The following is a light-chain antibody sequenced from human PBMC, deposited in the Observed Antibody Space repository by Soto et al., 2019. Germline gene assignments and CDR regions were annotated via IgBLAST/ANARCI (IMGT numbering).Light chain of an antibody. J-gene: IGKJ1*01. Sequence: EIVLTQSPGTLSLSPGDRATLSCSASQSVSRSYLGWYQQKPGQAPRLLMYGASIRAAGVPDRFSGSGSGTEFTLTIIRLEPEDFTVYYCHHYETFGQGTKVEIK. CDR3: HHYET. V-gene: IGKV3-20*01. CDR2: GAS. CDR1: QSVSRSY.